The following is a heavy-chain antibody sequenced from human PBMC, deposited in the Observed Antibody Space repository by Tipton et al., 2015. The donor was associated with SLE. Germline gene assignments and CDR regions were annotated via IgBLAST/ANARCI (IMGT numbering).Heavy chain of an antibody. J-gene: IGHJ3*02. CDR3: ARVQPSMTVVVGAFDT. CDR1: GFTFSSDT. D-gene: IGHD3-22*01. Sequence: LRLSCAASGFTFSSDTMIWVRQAPGKGLEWIGEINHSGSTNYNPSLKGRVTISLDTSKNQFSLRLSSVTAADTALYYCARVQPSMTVVVGAFDTWGQGTMVTVSS. CDR2: INHSGST. V-gene: IGHV4-34*01.